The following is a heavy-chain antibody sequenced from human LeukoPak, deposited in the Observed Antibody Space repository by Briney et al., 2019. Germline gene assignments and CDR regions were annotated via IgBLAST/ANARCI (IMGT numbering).Heavy chain of an antibody. D-gene: IGHD2-15*01. CDR1: GGSISSYF. V-gene: IGHV4-59*12. CDR2: IYNNGST. Sequence: SETLSLTCAVSGGSISSYFWNWIRQPPGEGLEWIGYIYNNGSTYYNPSLKSRVTISADTSKNQFSLKLPSVTDAATPVYYCARDRGGGSSYIDNCGQGTLVTASS. CDR3: ARDRGGGSSYIDN. J-gene: IGHJ4*02.